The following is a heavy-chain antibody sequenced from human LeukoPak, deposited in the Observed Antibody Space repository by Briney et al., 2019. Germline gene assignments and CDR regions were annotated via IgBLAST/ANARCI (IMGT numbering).Heavy chain of an antibody. CDR1: GYTFTSYG. CDR2: ISAYNGNT. J-gene: IGHJ4*02. D-gene: IGHD3-22*01. V-gene: IGHV1-18*01. CDR3: ARTTYYYDSSGYWPFDY. Sequence: ASVKVSCKASGYTFTSYGISWVRQAPGQGLEWMGWISAYNGNTNYAQKLQGRVTMTTDTSTSTAYMELRSLRSDDTAVYYCARTTYYYDSSGYWPFDYWGQGTLVTVSS.